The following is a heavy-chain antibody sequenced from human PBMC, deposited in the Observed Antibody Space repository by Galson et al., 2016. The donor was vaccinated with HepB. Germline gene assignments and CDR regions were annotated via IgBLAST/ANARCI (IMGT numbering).Heavy chain of an antibody. D-gene: IGHD3-9*01. CDR1: GFTFSGFA. CDR3: AKETARYDILTGYYTEYYYGMDV. CDR2: INHSGGST. V-gene: IGHV3-23*01. Sequence: SLRLSCAASGFTFSGFAMSWVRQAPGKGLEWVSTINHSGGSTYYAASVKGRFTISRDNSKNTLFLQMNSLRAEDTAIYYCAKETARYDILTGYYTEYYYGMDVWGQGTTVTGSS. J-gene: IGHJ6*02.